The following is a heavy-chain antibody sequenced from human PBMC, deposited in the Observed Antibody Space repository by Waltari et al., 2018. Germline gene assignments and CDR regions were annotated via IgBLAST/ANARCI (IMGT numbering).Heavy chain of an antibody. D-gene: IGHD1-1*01. J-gene: IGHJ3*01. V-gene: IGHV1-69*08. CDR3: ARGRGDGWNVNVFDV. Sequence: VQLLQSGAVVKKPGSPVTASCMASRETCTKFYIGRVRLAPVQGLEWMGRVLPFIGSSNHIQKFQGRLTLTADKSTTTASMKLTRLRSDDTAMYYCARGRGDGWNVNVFDVWGQGTLVIVSS. CDR1: RETCTKFY. CDR2: VLPFIGSS.